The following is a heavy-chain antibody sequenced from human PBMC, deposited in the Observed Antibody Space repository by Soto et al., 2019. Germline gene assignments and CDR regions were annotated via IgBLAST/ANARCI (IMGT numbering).Heavy chain of an antibody. V-gene: IGHV3-23*01. Sequence: GGSLRLSCAASGFTFGAFAMAWVRQRPGNGLEWVSSLSGGGGSTYYNNSVRGRFTISRDNSNSTLFLQMNNLRAEDTAVYFCAKTDRATTVVTRYWYFDLWGRGTLVTVSS. D-gene: IGHD4-17*01. CDR2: LSGGGGST. J-gene: IGHJ2*01. CDR3: AKTDRATTVVTRYWYFDL. CDR1: GFTFGAFA.